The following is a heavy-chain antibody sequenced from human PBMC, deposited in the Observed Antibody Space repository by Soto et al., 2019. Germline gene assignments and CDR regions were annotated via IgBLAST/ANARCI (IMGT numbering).Heavy chain of an antibody. Sequence: PSETLSLSCVASGFIFDSYGLHWVRQAPGKGLEWVSYISSGGTSMNYADSVKGRFTISRDNAKNSVHLQMNSLRDEDTAVYYCVRGRNLWSSVYFDFWGQGALVTVSS. J-gene: IGHJ4*02. CDR2: ISSGGTSM. V-gene: IGHV3-48*02. CDR3: VRGRNLWSSVYFDF. D-gene: IGHD2-8*02. CDR1: GFIFDSYG.